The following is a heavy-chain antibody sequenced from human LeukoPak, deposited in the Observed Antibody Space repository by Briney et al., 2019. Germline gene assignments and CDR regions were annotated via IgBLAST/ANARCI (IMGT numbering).Heavy chain of an antibody. CDR3: ARDGPIVVVPAAIGYDAFDI. J-gene: IGHJ3*02. Sequence: ASVKVSCKASGGTFSSHAISWVRQAPGQGLEWMGRIIPILGIANYAQKFQGRVTITADKSTSTAYMELSSLRSEDTAVYYCARDGPIVVVPAAIGYDAFDIWGQGTMVTVSS. D-gene: IGHD2-2*02. CDR2: IIPILGIA. CDR1: GGTFSSHA. V-gene: IGHV1-69*04.